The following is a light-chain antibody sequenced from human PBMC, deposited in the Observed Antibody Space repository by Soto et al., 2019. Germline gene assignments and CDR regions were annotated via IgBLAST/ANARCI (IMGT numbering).Light chain of an antibody. J-gene: IGKJ1*01. CDR2: AAS. CDR3: QQYGSSPRT. Sequence: ETVVTQSPGTLSLSPGERATLSCRASQSVKNNYLRWYQQKPGQAPRLLIYAASGRATGIPDRFSGSGSGTDFTLTISRLEPEDCAVYYCQQYGSSPRTFGQGTKVEIK. V-gene: IGKV3-20*01. CDR1: QSVKNNY.